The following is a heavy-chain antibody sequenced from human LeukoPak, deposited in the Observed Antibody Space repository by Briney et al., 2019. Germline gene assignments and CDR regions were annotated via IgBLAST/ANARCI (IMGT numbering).Heavy chain of an antibody. J-gene: IGHJ6*02. CDR3: ARDRYSGSYALYDYYGRDV. D-gene: IGHD1-26*01. V-gene: IGHV1-69*13. CDR1: GGTFSSYA. CDR2: IIPIFGTA. Sequence: GASVKVSCKASGGTFSSYAISWVRQAPGQGLEWMGGIIPIFGTANYAQKFQGRVTITADESTSTAYMELSSLRSEDTAVYYCARDRYSGSYALYDYYGRDVWGQGTTVTVSS.